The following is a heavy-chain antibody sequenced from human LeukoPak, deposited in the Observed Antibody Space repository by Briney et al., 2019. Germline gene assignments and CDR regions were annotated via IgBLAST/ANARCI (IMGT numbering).Heavy chain of an antibody. CDR2: ISWNSGSI. D-gene: IGHD6-13*01. CDR1: GFTFDDYA. J-gene: IGHJ4*02. Sequence: GGSLRLSWAASGFTFDDYAMHWVRQAAGKGLEWVSGISWNSGSIGYADSVKGRFTISRDNAKNSLYLQMNSLRAEDTALYYCAKVHSSSWYVFDYWGQGTLVTVSS. CDR3: AKVHSSSWYVFDY. V-gene: IGHV3-9*01.